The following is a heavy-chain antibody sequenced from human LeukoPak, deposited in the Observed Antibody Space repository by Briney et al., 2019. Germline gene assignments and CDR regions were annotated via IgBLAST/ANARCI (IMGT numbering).Heavy chain of an antibody. Sequence: ASVKVSRKASAYTFTSNGITRVPQATGQGLEWMGWISGYNGNRKSAQKVQDRVIMTTDTPTSTAYMELRSLTSDDRAEYCCARTPQRYYDSKVLDVWGQGTTVTVSS. J-gene: IGHJ3*01. CDR1: AYTFTSNG. V-gene: IGHV1-18*01. CDR2: ISGYNGNR. D-gene: IGHD3-22*01. CDR3: ARTPQRYYDSKVLDV.